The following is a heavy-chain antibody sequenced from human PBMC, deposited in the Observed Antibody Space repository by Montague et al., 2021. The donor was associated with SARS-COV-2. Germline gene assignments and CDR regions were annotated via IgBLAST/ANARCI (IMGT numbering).Heavy chain of an antibody. D-gene: IGHD3-22*01. J-gene: IGHJ5*02. Sequence: SETLSLTSTVTGDSIRSSKYYWSWIRQPPGKGLEWIGFIYDSGSTSYNPSLHSRVTITIDTSKNQFSLNLMSVTPADTAVYYCVKGSGYPWGQGTLVTVFS. CDR3: VKGSGYP. CDR2: IYDSGST. CDR1: GDSIRSSKYY. V-gene: IGHV4-61*01.